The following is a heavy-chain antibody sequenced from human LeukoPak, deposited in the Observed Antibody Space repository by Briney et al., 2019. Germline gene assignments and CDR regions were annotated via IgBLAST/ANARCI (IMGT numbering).Heavy chain of an antibody. CDR2: IYVSGTT. D-gene: IGHD3-10*01. Sequence: GGSLGLSCKASGLTVSSSYMSWVGQAPGKGLEWVSIIYVSGTTYYADSVKGRFTISRDSSKNTLYLQMNSLSAEDTAVYYCADTRSYSFDYWGRGTLVAVSS. CDR1: GLTVSSSY. J-gene: IGHJ4*02. V-gene: IGHV3-66*02. CDR3: ADTRSYSFDY.